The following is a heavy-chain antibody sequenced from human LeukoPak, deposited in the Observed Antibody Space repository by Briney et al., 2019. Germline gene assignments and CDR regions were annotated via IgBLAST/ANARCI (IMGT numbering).Heavy chain of an antibody. D-gene: IGHD3-16*01. Sequence: GGSLRLSCAASGFTFSGSAMHWVRQASGKGLEWVGRIRRKGNDYATAYAASVKGSFTISRDDSKNTAYLQMDSLKTEDTAVYFCTRLGGSPPYFDYWGQGTLVTVSS. V-gene: IGHV3-73*01. CDR1: GFTFSGSA. J-gene: IGHJ4*02. CDR2: IRRKGNDYAT. CDR3: TRLGGSPPYFDY.